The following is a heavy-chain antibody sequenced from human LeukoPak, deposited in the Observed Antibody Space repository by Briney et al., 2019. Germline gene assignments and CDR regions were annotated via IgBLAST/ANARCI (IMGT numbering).Heavy chain of an antibody. CDR1: GFTFSSYE. V-gene: IGHV3-30*03. Sequence: AGGSLRLSCAASGFTFSSYEMNWVRQAPGKGLEWVALITYDGYYKYYSDSVKGRFTISSDTSKNTLYLQMNSLRAEDTAVYYCARDLSPVVRASPMGYWGQGTPVTVSS. CDR2: ITYDGYYK. CDR3: ARDLSPVVRASPMGY. D-gene: IGHD3-10*01. J-gene: IGHJ4*02.